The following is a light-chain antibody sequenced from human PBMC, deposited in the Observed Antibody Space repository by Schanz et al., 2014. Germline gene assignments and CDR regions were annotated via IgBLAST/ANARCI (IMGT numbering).Light chain of an antibody. Sequence: QSVLTQPPSASGTPGQRVTISCSGSSSNIGNNSVHWYQHLPGTAPKLLIYGSNERPSGVPDRFSGSKSGTSASLAITGLQAEDEADYYCAAWDDSLNGLYVFGTGTKLTVL. V-gene: IGLV1-44*01. CDR3: AAWDDSLNGLYV. J-gene: IGLJ1*01. CDR2: GSN. CDR1: SSNIGNNS.